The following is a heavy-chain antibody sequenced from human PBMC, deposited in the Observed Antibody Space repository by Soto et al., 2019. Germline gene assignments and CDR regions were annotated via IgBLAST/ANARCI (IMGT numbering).Heavy chain of an antibody. CDR3: AKDPHSSSSPYYYYYGMDV. CDR2: ISGSGGST. Sequence: PVGSLRLSCAASGFTFSSYAMSWVRQAPGKGLEWVSAISGSGGSTYYADSVKGRFTISRDNSKNTLYLQMNSLRAEDTAVYYCAKDPHSSSSPYYYYYGMDVWGQGTTVTVSS. D-gene: IGHD6-6*01. J-gene: IGHJ6*02. V-gene: IGHV3-23*01. CDR1: GFTFSSYA.